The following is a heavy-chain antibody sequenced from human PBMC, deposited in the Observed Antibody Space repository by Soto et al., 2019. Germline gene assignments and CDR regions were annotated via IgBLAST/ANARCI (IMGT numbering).Heavy chain of an antibody. V-gene: IGHV1-69*01. Sequence: QVQLEQSGAEVKKAGSSVKVSCKAFGGSVNSHAISWVRQAPGQGLEWMGGIIPMFGTPTYAQRFQAGVTISADESTSTGYLALSSLRSEDTAMYYCARSRNVAEFNDYGGNYHGFDIWGQGTMVTVSS. D-gene: IGHD4-17*01. CDR3: ARSRNVAEFNDYGGNYHGFDI. CDR1: GGSVNSHA. CDR2: IIPMFGTP. J-gene: IGHJ3*02.